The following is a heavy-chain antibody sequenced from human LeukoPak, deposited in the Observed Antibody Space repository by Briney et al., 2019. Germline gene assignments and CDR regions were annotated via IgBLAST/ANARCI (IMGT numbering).Heavy chain of an antibody. V-gene: IGHV3-64*01. Sequence: GGSLRLSCAASGFTFSSYAMHWVRQAPGKGLEYVSAISSNGGSTYYANSVKVRFTISRDNSKNTLYLQMGSLRAEDMAVYYCARRLWYSGSYRAFDYWGQGTLVTVSS. CDR1: GFTFSSYA. J-gene: IGHJ4*02. CDR2: ISSNGGST. D-gene: IGHD1-26*01. CDR3: ARRLWYSGSYRAFDY.